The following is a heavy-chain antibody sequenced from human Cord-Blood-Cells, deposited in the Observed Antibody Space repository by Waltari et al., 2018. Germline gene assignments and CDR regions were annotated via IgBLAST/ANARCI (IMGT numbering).Heavy chain of an antibody. CDR1: GYSISSGHY. CDR2: IYHSGST. J-gene: IGHJ3*02. Sequence: QVQLQESGPGLVKPSETLSLTCPVSGYSISSGHYWGWIRQPPGKGLEWIGSIYHSGSTYYNPSLKSRVTISVDTSKNQFSLKLSSVTAADTAVYYCATDPPNWGPRGAFDIWGQGTMVTVSS. V-gene: IGHV4-38-2*01. D-gene: IGHD7-27*01. CDR3: ATDPPNWGPRGAFDI.